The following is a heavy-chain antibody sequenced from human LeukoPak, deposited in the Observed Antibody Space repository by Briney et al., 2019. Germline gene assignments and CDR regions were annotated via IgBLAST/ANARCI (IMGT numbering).Heavy chain of an antibody. CDR1: GFIFSSYA. Sequence: GRSLRLSCAASGFIFSSYAMHWVRQAPGKGLEWVAVIWFDGSNEYYADSVKGRLTISRDNSMNTMYLQMNSLRDEDTALYYRARGLGYSYGYGIDNWGQGTLVTVSS. J-gene: IGHJ4*02. D-gene: IGHD5-18*01. CDR2: IWFDGSNE. CDR3: ARGLGYSYGYGIDN. V-gene: IGHV3-33*01.